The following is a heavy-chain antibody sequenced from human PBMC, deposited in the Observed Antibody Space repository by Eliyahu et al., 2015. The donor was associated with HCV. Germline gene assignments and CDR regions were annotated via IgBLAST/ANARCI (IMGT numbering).Heavy chain of an antibody. D-gene: IGHD2-15*01. J-gene: IGHJ3*02. Sequence: KLVESGGGLAQPGGSLXLSCXASGFSFSXHEMNWVRXAPGKGXEXVSYILSDSSIYYTDXVKGRFTISRXNAKNSLYLQMSSLRVEDTAVYYCTRGGYCSSGTCYRLNAFDIWGQGTMVTVSS. CDR2: ILSDSSI. CDR3: TRGGYCSSGTCYRLNAFDI. CDR1: GFSFSXHE. V-gene: IGHV3-48*03.